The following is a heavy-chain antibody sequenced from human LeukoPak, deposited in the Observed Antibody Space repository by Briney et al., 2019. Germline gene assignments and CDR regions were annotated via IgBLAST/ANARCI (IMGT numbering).Heavy chain of an antibody. Sequence: SETLSLTCTVSGYSISSGYYWGWIRQPPGKGLEWIGSIYHSGSTYYNPSLKSRVTISVDTSKNQFSLKLSSVTAADTAVYYCARDSGLAVVVPAAPRNDAFDIWGQGTMVTVSS. D-gene: IGHD2-2*01. CDR1: GYSISSGYY. J-gene: IGHJ3*02. CDR3: ARDSGLAVVVPAAPRNDAFDI. CDR2: IYHSGST. V-gene: IGHV4-38-2*02.